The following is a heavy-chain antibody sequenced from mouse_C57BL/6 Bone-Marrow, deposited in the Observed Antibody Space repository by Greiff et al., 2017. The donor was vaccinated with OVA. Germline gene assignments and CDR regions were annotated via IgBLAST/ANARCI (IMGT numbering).Heavy chain of an antibody. D-gene: IGHD4-1*01. Sequence: EVKLVESEGGLVQPGSSMKLSCTASGFTFSEYYIAWVRQVPEKGLEWVANINYDGSSTYYLDSLKSRFIISRDNAKNILYLQMSSLKSEDTATYYCARELTGTYFDVWGTGTTVTVSS. CDR2: INYDGSST. J-gene: IGHJ1*03. V-gene: IGHV5-16*01. CDR1: GFTFSEYY. CDR3: ARELTGTYFDV.